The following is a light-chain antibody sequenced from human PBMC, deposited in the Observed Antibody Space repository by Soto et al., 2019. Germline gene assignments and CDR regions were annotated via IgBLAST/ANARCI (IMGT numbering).Light chain of an antibody. Sequence: QSALTQPASVSGSPGQSITISCTGTSSDVGGYNYFSWYQQHPGKAPKLMIYEVSNRPSGVSNRFAGSQSGNTASLTISGLQDEDEADYYCSSYTSSRTPYVFGTGTKPSVL. CDR3: SSYTSSRTPYV. CDR2: EVS. J-gene: IGLJ1*01. V-gene: IGLV2-14*01. CDR1: SSDVGGYNY.